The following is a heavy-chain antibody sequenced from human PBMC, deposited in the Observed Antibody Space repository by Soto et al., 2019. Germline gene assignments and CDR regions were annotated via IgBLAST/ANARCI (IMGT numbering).Heavy chain of an antibody. Sequence: EVQLLESGGGLVQPGGSLRLSCAASGFTFGSYAMNWLRQAPGRGLECVSFISGSGRTTYYADSVKGRLTVSRDNSKNTLYLPMNSLRAEDTALYYCAKFRGPSYSYSSMDVWGKGTTVTVSS. V-gene: IGHV3-23*01. CDR2: ISGSGRTT. CDR3: AKFRGPSYSYSSMDV. CDR1: GFTFGSYA. J-gene: IGHJ6*03. D-gene: IGHD3-16*01.